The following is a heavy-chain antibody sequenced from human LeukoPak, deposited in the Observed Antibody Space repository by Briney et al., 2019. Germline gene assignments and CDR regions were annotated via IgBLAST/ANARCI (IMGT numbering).Heavy chain of an antibody. CDR3: ARGALGFDY. Sequence: GGALRLSCAASGVIFSSYDMRWGRQATGKGLEWVCGIGKGGDTYYAGSVKGRFNISRENAKRSLYLQMNSLRAGDTAVYYCARGALGFDYWGQGTLVTVSS. V-gene: IGHV3-13*04. J-gene: IGHJ4*02. CDR1: GVIFSSYD. CDR2: IGKGGDT.